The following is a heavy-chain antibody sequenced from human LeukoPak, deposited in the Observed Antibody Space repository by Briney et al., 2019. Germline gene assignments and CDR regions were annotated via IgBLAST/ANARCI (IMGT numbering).Heavy chain of an antibody. CDR2: ISYDGSNK. CDR1: GFTFSSYA. V-gene: IGHV3-30-3*01. Sequence: PGGSLRLSCAASGFTFSSYAMHWVRQAPGKGLEWVAVISYDGSNKYYADSVKGRFTIPRDNSKNTLYLQMNSLRAEDTAVYYCARSHIAGVGTWDFQHWGQGTLVTVSS. D-gene: IGHD6-13*01. J-gene: IGHJ1*01. CDR3: ARSHIAGVGTWDFQH.